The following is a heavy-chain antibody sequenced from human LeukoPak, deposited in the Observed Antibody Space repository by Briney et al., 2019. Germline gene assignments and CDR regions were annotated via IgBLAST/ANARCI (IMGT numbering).Heavy chain of an antibody. J-gene: IGHJ4*02. CDR3: ARMALRVGATFDY. CDR2: INPNSGGT. V-gene: IGHV1-2*02. D-gene: IGHD1-26*01. CDR1: GYTFTGYY. Sequence: ASVTVSCKASGYTFTGYYMHWVRQAPGQGLEWMGWINPNSGGTNYAQKFQGRVTMTRDTSISTAYMELRRLRSDDTAVYYCARMALRVGATFDYWGQGTLVTVSS.